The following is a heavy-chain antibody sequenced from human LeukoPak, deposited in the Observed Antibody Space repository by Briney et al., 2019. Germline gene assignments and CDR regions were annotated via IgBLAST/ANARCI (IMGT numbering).Heavy chain of an antibody. CDR1: GYTFTASG. CDR3: ARSIRGYSGYDYNFDY. J-gene: IGHJ4*02. CDR2: INPYNDIT. Sequence: GASVKVSCKASGYTFTASGLCWVRQAPGQGLEWMGWINPYNDITDYAQTFKGRVTMTTDTSTSTAYMELRSLRSDDTAVYYCARSIRGYSGYDYNFDYWGQGTLVTVSS. D-gene: IGHD5-12*01. V-gene: IGHV1-18*01.